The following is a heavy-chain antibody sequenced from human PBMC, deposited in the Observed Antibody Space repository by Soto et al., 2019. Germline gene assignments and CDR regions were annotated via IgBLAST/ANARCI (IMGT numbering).Heavy chain of an antibody. Sequence: RGESLKISCKGSGYSFTSYWIGWVRQMPGKGLEWMGIIYPGDSDTRYSPSFQGQVTISADKSISTAYLQWSSLKASDTAMYYCAMPSREGYCSSTSCYYYYGMDVWGQGTTVTVSS. CDR1: GYSFTSYW. CDR3: AMPSREGYCSSTSCYYYYGMDV. V-gene: IGHV5-51*01. CDR2: IYPGDSDT. D-gene: IGHD2-2*01. J-gene: IGHJ6*02.